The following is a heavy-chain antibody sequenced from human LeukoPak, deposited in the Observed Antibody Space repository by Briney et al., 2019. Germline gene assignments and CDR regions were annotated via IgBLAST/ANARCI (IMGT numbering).Heavy chain of an antibody. V-gene: IGHV3-48*03. Sequence: PGGSLRLSCAASGFTFSSYEMNWVRQAPGKGLEWVSYISSSGSTIYYADSVKGRFTISRDNAKNSLYLQMNSLRAEDTALYYCARMYGDYIRGRYFDLWGRGTLVTVSS. J-gene: IGHJ2*01. CDR3: ARMYGDYIRGRYFDL. CDR1: GFTFSSYE. D-gene: IGHD4-17*01. CDR2: ISSSGSTI.